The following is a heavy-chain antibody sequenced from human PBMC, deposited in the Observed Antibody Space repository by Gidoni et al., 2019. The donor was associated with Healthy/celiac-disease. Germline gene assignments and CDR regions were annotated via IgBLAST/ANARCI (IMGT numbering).Heavy chain of an antibody. Sequence: QVQLVQSGAEVKKPGSSVTVSCKASGGTFSSYAISWVRQAPGQGLEWMGGLIPIFGTANYAQKFQGRVTITADESTSTAYMELSSLRSEDTAVYYCARNSEIYGPAGYFDYWGQGTLVTVSS. D-gene: IGHD3-10*01. CDR3: ARNSEIYGPAGYFDY. V-gene: IGHV1-69*01. CDR2: LIPIFGTA. CDR1: GGTFSSYA. J-gene: IGHJ4*02.